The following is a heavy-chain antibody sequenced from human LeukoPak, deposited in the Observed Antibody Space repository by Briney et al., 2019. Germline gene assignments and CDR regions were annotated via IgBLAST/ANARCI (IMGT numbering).Heavy chain of an antibody. CDR2: IWYDGSNK. D-gene: IGHD3-22*01. Sequence: GGSLRLSCEASGFTFSSHGMHWVRQAPGKGLEWVAVIWYDGSNKYYADSVKGRFTISRDNSKNTLYLQMNSLRAEDTAVYYCATPPIRAYYYDSSGYCWGQGTLVTVSS. CDR1: GFTFSSHG. CDR3: ATPPIRAYYYDSSGYC. J-gene: IGHJ4*02. V-gene: IGHV3-33*01.